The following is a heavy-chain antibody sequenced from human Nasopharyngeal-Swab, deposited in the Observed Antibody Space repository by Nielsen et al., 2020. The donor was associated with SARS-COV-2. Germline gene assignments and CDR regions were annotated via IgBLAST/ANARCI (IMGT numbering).Heavy chain of an antibody. D-gene: IGHD6-19*01. V-gene: IGHV6-1*01. J-gene: IGHJ6*02. CDR1: GDSVSSNSAA. CDR3: ARVQSSGWSYYYYGMDV. Sequence: SETLSLTCAISGDSVSSNSAAWNWIRQSPSRGLEWLGRTYYRSKWYNDYAVSVKSRITINPGTSKNQFSLQLNSVTPEDTAVYYCARVQSSGWSYYYYGMDVWGQGTTVTVSS. CDR2: TYYRSKWYN.